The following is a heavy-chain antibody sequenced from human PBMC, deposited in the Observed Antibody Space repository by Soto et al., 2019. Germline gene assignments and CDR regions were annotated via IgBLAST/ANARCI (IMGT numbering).Heavy chain of an antibody. J-gene: IGHJ4*02. Sequence: PSETLSLICAVSGGSISSGCYSWSWIRQPPGKGLEWIGYIYHSGSTYYNPSLKSRVTISVDRSKNQFSLKLSSVTAADTAVYYCASGLVTTLHYWGQGTLVTVSS. CDR1: GGSISSGCYS. CDR3: ASGLVTTLHY. CDR2: IYHSGST. V-gene: IGHV4-30-2*01. D-gene: IGHD4-17*01.